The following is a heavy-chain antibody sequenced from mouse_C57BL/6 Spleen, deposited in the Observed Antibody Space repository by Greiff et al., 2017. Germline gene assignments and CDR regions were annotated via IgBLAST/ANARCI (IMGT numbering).Heavy chain of an antibody. CDR1: GFNIKDYY. J-gene: IGHJ2*01. V-gene: IGHV14-2*01. CDR2: IDPEDGET. CDR3: ARYDTTVVAGYYFDY. Sequence: VQLKESGAELVKPGASVKLSCTASGFNIKDYYMHWVKQRTEQGLEWIGRIDPEDGETKYDPKFQGKATITADTSSNTAYLQLSSLTSEDTAVYYCARYDTTVVAGYYFDYWGQGTTLTVSS. D-gene: IGHD1-1*01.